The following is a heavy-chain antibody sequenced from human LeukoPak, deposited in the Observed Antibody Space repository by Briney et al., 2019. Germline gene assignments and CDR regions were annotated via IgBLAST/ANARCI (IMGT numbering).Heavy chain of an antibody. J-gene: IGHJ4*02. CDR3: AGDRRASYYDNEGLDY. CDR2: IYSGGGT. CDR1: GFSVSHNY. D-gene: IGHD3-16*01. Sequence: GGSLRLSCAASGFSVSHNYITWVRQAPGKGLEWVSVIYSGGGTYYGASVKGRFTISRDNSKNTVYLQMNNLRAEDTAVYCCAGDRRASYYDNEGLDYWGQGTLVTVSS. V-gene: IGHV3-66*01.